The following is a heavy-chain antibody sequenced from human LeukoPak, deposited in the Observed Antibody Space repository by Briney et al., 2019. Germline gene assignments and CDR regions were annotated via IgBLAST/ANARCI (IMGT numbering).Heavy chain of an antibody. D-gene: IGHD6-19*01. Sequence: GGSLRLSCAASGFTFSSYGMHWVRQAPGKGLEWVAVISYDGSNKYYADSVKGRFTISRDNSKNTLYLQMNSLRAEDTAVYYCAKGVAGTPYCYYGMDVWGQGTTVTVSS. CDR1: GFTFSSYG. V-gene: IGHV3-30*18. CDR3: AKGVAGTPYCYYGMDV. CDR2: ISYDGSNK. J-gene: IGHJ6*02.